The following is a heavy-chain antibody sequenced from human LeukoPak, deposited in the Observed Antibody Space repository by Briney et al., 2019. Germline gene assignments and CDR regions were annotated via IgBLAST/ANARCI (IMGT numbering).Heavy chain of an antibody. Sequence: GASVKVSCKASGGTFSSYAISWVRQAPGQGLEWMGGIIPIFGTANYAQKFQGRVTITADESTSTAYMELRSLRSDDTAVYYCARGSTRDSSGWYGPGKWFDPWGQGTLVTVSS. J-gene: IGHJ5*02. V-gene: IGHV1-69*01. CDR3: ARGSTRDSSGWYGPGKWFDP. CDR1: GGTFSSYA. D-gene: IGHD6-19*01. CDR2: IIPIFGTA.